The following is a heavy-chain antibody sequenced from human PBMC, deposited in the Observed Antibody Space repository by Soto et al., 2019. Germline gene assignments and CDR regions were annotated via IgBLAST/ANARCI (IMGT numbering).Heavy chain of an antibody. D-gene: IGHD6-19*01. CDR3: ATSRISIAVAGETEYYFDY. J-gene: IGHJ4*02. V-gene: IGHV1-2*04. CDR1: GYIFTGYY. CDR2: INPNSGDT. Sequence: ASVTVSCKASGYIFTGYYMHWVRQAPGQGLEWMGWINPNSGDTNYTQKFQGWVTMTRDTSISTAYMELSRLRSDDTAVYYCATSRISIAVAGETEYYFDYWGQGTLVTVSS.